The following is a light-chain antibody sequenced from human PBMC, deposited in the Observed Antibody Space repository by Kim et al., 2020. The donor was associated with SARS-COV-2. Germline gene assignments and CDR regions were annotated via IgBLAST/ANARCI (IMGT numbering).Light chain of an antibody. CDR2: GKN. Sequence: SSELTQDPAVSVALGQTVRITCQGDSLRSYYASWYQQKPGQAPVLVIYGKNNRPSGIPDRFSGSSSGNTASLTITGAQAENEADYYCNSRDSSGNYVFGTGTKSPS. V-gene: IGLV3-19*01. J-gene: IGLJ1*01. CDR3: NSRDSSGNYV. CDR1: SLRSYY.